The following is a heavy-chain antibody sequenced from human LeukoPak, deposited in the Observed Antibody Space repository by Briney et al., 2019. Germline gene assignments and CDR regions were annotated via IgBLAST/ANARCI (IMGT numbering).Heavy chain of an antibody. J-gene: IGHJ4*02. CDR3: ARAESGENANFDY. CDR1: GYAFTSYA. Sequence: ASVKVSCKASGYAFTSYAMHWVRQAPGQRLEWMGWINAGNGNTKYSQKFQGRVTITRDTSASTAYMELSSLRSEDTAVYYCARAESGENANFDYWGQGTLVTVSS. D-gene: IGHD3-3*01. CDR2: INAGNGNT. V-gene: IGHV1-3*01.